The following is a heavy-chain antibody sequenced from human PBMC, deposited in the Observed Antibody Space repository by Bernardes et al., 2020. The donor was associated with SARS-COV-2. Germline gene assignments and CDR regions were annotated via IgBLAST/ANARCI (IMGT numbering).Heavy chain of an antibody. CDR3: AARFWLEG. Sequence: ETLSLTCAVYGGSFSGYYWSWIRQPPGKGLEWVSAISDSGGSTSYADSVKGRFTISRDNSENTLYLQMNSLRAEDTAIYYCAARFWLEGWGQGILVTVSS. CDR2: ISDSGGST. CDR1: GGSFSGYY. D-gene: IGHD3-3*01. V-gene: IGHV3-23*01. J-gene: IGHJ4*02.